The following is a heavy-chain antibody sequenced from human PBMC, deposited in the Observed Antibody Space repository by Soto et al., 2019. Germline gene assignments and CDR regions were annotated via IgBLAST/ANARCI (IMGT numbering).Heavy chain of an antibody. Sequence: QVQLVESGGGLVRPGGSLRLSCEASGFTFRDYYMTWFRQAPGKGLEWLSYIDSSTKYTNYADSVKGRFTISRDNAKKSLYLQMSSLRAGDAAVYYCAREYYYAMDVWGQGTVVTVSS. CDR3: AREYYYAMDV. CDR2: IDSSTKYT. V-gene: IGHV3-11*05. J-gene: IGHJ6*01. CDR1: GFTFRDYY.